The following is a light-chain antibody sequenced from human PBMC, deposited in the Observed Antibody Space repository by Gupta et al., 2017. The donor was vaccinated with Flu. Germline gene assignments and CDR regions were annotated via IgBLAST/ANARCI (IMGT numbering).Light chain of an antibody. Sequence: SSELTQDPAVSVALGQTVRITCQGDSPRSYYASWYPQKPGQAPVLVIYGKNNRPSGIPDRFSGSSSGNTASLTITGAQAEDEADYYCNSRDSSGNHWVFGGGTKLTVL. CDR1: SPRSYY. J-gene: IGLJ3*02. CDR2: GKN. V-gene: IGLV3-19*01. CDR3: NSRDSSGNHWV.